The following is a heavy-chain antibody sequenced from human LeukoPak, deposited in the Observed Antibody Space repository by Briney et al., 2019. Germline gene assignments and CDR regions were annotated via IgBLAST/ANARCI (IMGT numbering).Heavy chain of an antibody. D-gene: IGHD6-13*01. CDR2: IYYRGST. V-gene: IGHV4-59*12. Sequence: SETLSLTCTVSGGSINIYYWSCIRQPPGKGLEWIGYIYYRGSTNYNPSLKSPVTISVDTSKNQFSLKLNSVTAADTAVYYCARRPRRGYSKLSWAFDIWDQGTMVTVSS. CDR3: ARRPRRGYSKLSWAFDI. CDR1: GGSINIYY. J-gene: IGHJ3*02.